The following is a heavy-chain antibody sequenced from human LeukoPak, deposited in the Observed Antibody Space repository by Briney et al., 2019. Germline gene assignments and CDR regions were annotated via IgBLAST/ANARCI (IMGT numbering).Heavy chain of an antibody. CDR3: AKDPYLYYGYGMDV. J-gene: IGHJ6*02. CDR2: ISWNSGSI. CDR1: GFTFDDYA. Sequence: PGGSLRLSCAAPGFTFDDYAMHWVRQAPGKGLEWVSGISWNSGSIGYADSVKGRFTISRDNAKNSLYLQMNSLRAEDTALYYCAKDPYLYYGYGMDVWGQGTTVTVSS. V-gene: IGHV3-9*01. D-gene: IGHD3-10*01.